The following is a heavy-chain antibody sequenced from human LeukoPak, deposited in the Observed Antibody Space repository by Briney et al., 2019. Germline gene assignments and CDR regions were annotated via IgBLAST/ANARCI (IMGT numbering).Heavy chain of an antibody. V-gene: IGHV1-2*02. D-gene: IGHD2-2*01. Sequence: ASVKVSCKASGYTFTGYYMHWVRQAPGQGLEWMGWINPNSGGTNYAQKFQGRVTMTRDTPISTAYMELSRLRSDDTAVYYCARASSTSLLPFYYYYMDVWGKGTTVTVSS. CDR3: ARASSTSLLPFYYYYMDV. CDR1: GYTFTGYY. CDR2: INPNSGGT. J-gene: IGHJ6*03.